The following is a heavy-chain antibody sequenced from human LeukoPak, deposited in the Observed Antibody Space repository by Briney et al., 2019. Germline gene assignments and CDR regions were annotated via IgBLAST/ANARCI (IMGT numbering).Heavy chain of an antibody. D-gene: IGHD2-2*02. J-gene: IGHJ5*02. V-gene: IGHV1-69*04. CDR2: IIPILGIA. CDR1: GGTFSSYT. Sequence: SVKVSCKASGGTFSSYTISWVRQAPGQGLEWMGRIIPILGIANYAQKFQGRATITADESTSTAYMELSSLRSEDTAVYYRAREALDEIVVVPAAIMGNWFDPWGQGTLVTVSS. CDR3: AREALDEIVVVPAAIMGNWFDP.